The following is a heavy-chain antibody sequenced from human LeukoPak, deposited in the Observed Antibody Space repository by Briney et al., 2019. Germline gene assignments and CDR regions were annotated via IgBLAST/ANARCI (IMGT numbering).Heavy chain of an antibody. CDR3: ARSYYYYYMDV. J-gene: IGHJ6*03. V-gene: IGHV4-34*01. CDR2: INHSGST. Sequence: SETLSLTCAVYGGSFSGYYWSWIRQPPGKGLEWIGEINHSGSTSYNPSLKSRVTISVDTSKNQFSLKLSSVTAADTAVYYCARSYYYYYMDVWGKGTTVTISS. CDR1: GGSFSGYY.